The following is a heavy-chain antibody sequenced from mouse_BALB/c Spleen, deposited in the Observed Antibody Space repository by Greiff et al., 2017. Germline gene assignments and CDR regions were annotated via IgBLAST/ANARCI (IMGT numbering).Heavy chain of an antibody. CDR1: GYTFTSYW. CDR3: TRNSRLDYGSSPYYYAMDY. J-gene: IGHJ4*01. Sequence: DVQLQESGTVLARPGASVKMSCKASGYTFTSYWMHWVKQRPGQGLEWIGAIYPGNSDTSYNQKFKGKAKLTAVTSTSTAYMELSSLTNEDSAVYYCTRNSRLDYGSSPYYYAMDYWGQGTSVTVSS. V-gene: IGHV1-5*01. D-gene: IGHD1-1*01. CDR2: IYPGNSDT.